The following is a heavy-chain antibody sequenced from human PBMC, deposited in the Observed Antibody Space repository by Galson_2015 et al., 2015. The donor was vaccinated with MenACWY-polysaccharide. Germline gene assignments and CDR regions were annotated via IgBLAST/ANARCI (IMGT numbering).Heavy chain of an antibody. CDR3: ARARSWSGYFAFDF. CDR1: GFPFSDSW. CDR2: IKQRGSEK. Sequence: SLRLSCAASGFPFSDSWMTWIRQAPGRGLEWVATIKQRGSEKYYVDSVEGRFTVSRDNAKNSLYLQMNSLRAEDTAVYYCARARSWSGYFAFDFWGQGTMVTVSS. D-gene: IGHD3-3*01. J-gene: IGHJ3*01. V-gene: IGHV3-7*01.